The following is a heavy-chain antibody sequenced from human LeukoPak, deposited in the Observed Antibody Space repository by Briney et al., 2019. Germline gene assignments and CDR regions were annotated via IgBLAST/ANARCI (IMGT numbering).Heavy chain of an antibody. CDR1: GGSISSYY. V-gene: IGHV4-59*01. D-gene: IGHD3-22*01. J-gene: IGHJ4*02. CDR3: ASTYGSGYYSSDC. Sequence: SETLSLTCTVSGGSISSYYWSWIRQPPGKGLEWIGYIYYSGSTNYNPSLKSRVTISVDTSKNQFSLKLSSVTAADTAVYYCASTYGSGYYSSDCWGQGTLVTVSS. CDR2: IYYSGST.